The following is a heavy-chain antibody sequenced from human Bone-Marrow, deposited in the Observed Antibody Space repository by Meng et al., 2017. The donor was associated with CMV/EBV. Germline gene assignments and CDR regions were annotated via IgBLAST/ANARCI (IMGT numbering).Heavy chain of an antibody. CDR3: ARVESYYGMDV. CDR2: ISYDGSHE. D-gene: IGHD5-24*01. V-gene: IGHV3-30*04. Sequence: GGSLRLSCVASGFTFSSFAMHWVRQAPGRGLEWVAVISYDGSHEHYADSVEGRFTISRDNSKNTLYLQMNSLRVEDTAVYYCARVESYYGMDVWGQGTTVTVSS. CDR1: GFTFSSFA. J-gene: IGHJ6*02.